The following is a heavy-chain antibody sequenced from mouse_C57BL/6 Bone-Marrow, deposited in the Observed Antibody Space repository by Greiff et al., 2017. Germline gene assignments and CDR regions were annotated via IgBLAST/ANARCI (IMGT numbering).Heavy chain of an antibody. CDR1: GYTFTSYW. J-gene: IGHJ1*03. CDR2: INPSSGYT. Sequence: VQLQESGAELAKPGASVKLSCKASGYTFTSYWMHWVKQRPGQGLEWIGYINPSSGYTKYNQKVKDKATLTADKSSSTAYMPLSSLTYEDSAVYYCARWDDGYYGGYWYFDVWGTGTTVTVSS. CDR3: ARWDDGYYGGYWYFDV. D-gene: IGHD2-3*01. V-gene: IGHV1-7*01.